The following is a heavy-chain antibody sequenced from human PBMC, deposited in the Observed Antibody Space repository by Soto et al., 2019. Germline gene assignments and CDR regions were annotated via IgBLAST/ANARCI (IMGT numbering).Heavy chain of an antibody. CDR1: GFTFSSYG. J-gene: IGHJ4*02. CDR2: ISYDGSNK. CDR3: AYDSSGYSDY. V-gene: IGHV3-30*03. D-gene: IGHD3-22*01. Sequence: GGSLRLSCAASGFTFSSYGMHWVRQAPGKGLEWVAVISYDGSNKCYADSVKGRFTISRDNSKNTLYLQMNSLRAEDTAVYYCAYDSSGYSDYWGQGTLVTVSS.